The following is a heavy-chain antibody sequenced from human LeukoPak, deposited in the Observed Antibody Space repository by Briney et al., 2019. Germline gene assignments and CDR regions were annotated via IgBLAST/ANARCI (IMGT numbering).Heavy chain of an antibody. D-gene: IGHD3-10*01. J-gene: IGHJ6*02. CDR2: ISGSGGST. CDR3: AKDLAGRLLWFGSAREHYYYGMDV. CDR1: GFTFSSYA. V-gene: IGHV3-23*01. Sequence: GGSLRLSCAASGFTFSSYAMSWVRQAPGKGLEWVSAISGSGGSTYYADSVKGRFTISRDNSKNTLYLQMNSLRAEDTAVYYCAKDLAGRLLWFGSAREHYYYGMDVWGQGTTVTVSS.